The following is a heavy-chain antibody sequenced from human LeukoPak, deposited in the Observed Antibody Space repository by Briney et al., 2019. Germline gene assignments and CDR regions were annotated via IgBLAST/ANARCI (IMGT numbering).Heavy chain of an antibody. CDR2: IYSGGST. D-gene: IGHD3-22*01. V-gene: IGHV3-66*01. Sequence: GGSLRLSCAASGFTVSSNYMSWVRQAPGKGLEWVSVIYSGGSTYYADSVKGRFTISRDNSKNTLYLQMNSLRAEDTAVYYCARGSNYDSSGYFLLNWGQGTLVTVSS. CDR1: GFTVSSNY. CDR3: ARGSNYDSSGYFLLN. J-gene: IGHJ4*02.